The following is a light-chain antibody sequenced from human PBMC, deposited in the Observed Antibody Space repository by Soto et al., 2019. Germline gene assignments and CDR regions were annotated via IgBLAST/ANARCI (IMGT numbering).Light chain of an antibody. CDR3: QQYGNAPWT. CDR1: QSVDGKY. J-gene: IGKJ1*01. Sequence: EFVVTQSPDTVSLSPGERATLSCRASQSVDGKYFAWYQQKPGQAPRLLVYGAFNRATGIPDRLSGSGSGTDFTLSITRLEPDDFAVYYCQQYGNAPWTFGQGTKVAIK. V-gene: IGKV3-20*01. CDR2: GAF.